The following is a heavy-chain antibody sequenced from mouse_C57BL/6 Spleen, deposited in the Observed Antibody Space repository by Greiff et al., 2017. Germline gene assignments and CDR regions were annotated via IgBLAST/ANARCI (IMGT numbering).Heavy chain of an antibody. J-gene: IGHJ2*01. CDR3: ARGYYSNFY. Sequence: EVQLQQSGPELVKPGASVKMSCKASGFTFTDYNMNWVKQSHGKSLEWIGYINPNNGGTSYNQKFKGKATLTVNKSSSTAYMELRSLTSEDSAVYYCARGYYSNFYWGQGTTLTVSS. V-gene: IGHV1-22*01. CDR1: GFTFTDYN. CDR2: INPNNGGT. D-gene: IGHD2-5*01.